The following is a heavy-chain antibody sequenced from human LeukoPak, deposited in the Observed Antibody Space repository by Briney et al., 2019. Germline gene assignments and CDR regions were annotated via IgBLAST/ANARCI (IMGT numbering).Heavy chain of an antibody. J-gene: IGHJ4*02. V-gene: IGHV4-34*01. Sequence: PSETLSLTCAVYGGSFSAYYWSWIRQPPGKGLEWIGEINHSGSTNYNPSLKSRVTMSVDTSKNQFSLKLTSVTAADTAVYYCAHDGLATGGSTAIGYWGQGTLVTVSS. CDR1: GGSFSAYY. D-gene: IGHD5-18*01. CDR2: INHSGST. CDR3: AHDGLATGGSTAIGY.